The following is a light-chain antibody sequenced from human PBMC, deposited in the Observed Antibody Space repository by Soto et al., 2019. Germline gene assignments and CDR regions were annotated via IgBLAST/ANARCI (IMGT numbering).Light chain of an antibody. Sequence: QSALTQSPSASGSPGQSVTISCTGTRSDVGMYNYVSWYQQHPGKAPKLIIYEVTKRPSGVPDRFSGSKSGNTASLTVSGLQPEDEADYYCSSYGGSNNYVLFGGGTKLTVL. V-gene: IGLV2-8*01. CDR2: EVT. J-gene: IGLJ2*01. CDR1: RSDVGMYNY. CDR3: SSYGGSNNYVL.